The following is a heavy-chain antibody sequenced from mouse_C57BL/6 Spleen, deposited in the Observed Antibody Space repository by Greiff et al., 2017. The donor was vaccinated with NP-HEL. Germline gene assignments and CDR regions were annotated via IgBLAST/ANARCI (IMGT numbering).Heavy chain of an antibody. Sequence: EVKLMESGGGLVKPGGSLKLSCAASGFTFSSYAMSWVRQTPEKRLEWVATISDGGSYTYYPDNVKGRFTISRDNAKNNLYLQMSHLKSEDTAMYYCAREGAWFAYWGQGTLVTVS. J-gene: IGHJ3*01. CDR1: GFTFSSYA. CDR3: AREGAWFAY. CDR2: ISDGGSYT. V-gene: IGHV5-4*01.